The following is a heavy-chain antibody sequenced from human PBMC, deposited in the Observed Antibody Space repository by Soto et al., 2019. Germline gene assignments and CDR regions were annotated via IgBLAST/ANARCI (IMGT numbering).Heavy chain of an antibody. D-gene: IGHD3-10*01. CDR1: GGSISNSNW. V-gene: IGHV4-4*02. CDR3: ARYYGGYSDY. J-gene: IGHJ4*02. CDR2: ILHSGST. Sequence: PSETLSLTCAVSGGSISNSNWWSWVRQPPGKGLEWIGEILHSGSTNYNPSLKSRVTISVDTSKNQFSLKLSSVTAADTAVYYCARYYGGYSDYWGQGTLVTVSS.